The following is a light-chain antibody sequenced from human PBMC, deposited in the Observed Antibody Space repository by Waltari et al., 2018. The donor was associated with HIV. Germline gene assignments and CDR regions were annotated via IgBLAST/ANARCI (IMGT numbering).Light chain of an antibody. Sequence: EIVLTHSPGTLSLSPGERATLSCRASQSVSSSYLAWYQQKPGQAPRLLIYAASSRATGIPDRFSGSGSGTDFTLTISRLEPEDFAVYYCQQYGSSPRTFGQGTKVEIK. CDR2: AAS. CDR1: QSVSSSY. J-gene: IGKJ1*01. CDR3: QQYGSSPRT. V-gene: IGKV3-20*01.